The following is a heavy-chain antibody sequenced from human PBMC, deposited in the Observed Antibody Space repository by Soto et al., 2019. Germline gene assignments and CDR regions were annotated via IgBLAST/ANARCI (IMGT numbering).Heavy chain of an antibody. D-gene: IGHD1-26*01. CDR1: GGTFSNYA. CDR2: IIPIFGTR. CDR3: AKEGGREGYFGNWPHP. V-gene: IGHV1-69*15. J-gene: IGHJ5*02. Sequence: QVQLVQSGAEVKKPGSSVKVSCKASGGTFSNYAITWVRQAPGQGLEWLGRIIPIFGTRDYAQKFQGRVTITADDSTTTAYRELSSLRSHDPAVYYWAKEGGREGYFGNWPHPWGQGTLVPVSS.